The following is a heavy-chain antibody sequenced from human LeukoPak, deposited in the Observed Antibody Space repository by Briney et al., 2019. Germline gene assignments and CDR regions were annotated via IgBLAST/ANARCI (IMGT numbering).Heavy chain of an antibody. D-gene: IGHD6-13*01. CDR3: AKDHGATGYSSSSEDRN. CDR2: ISGSGGST. Sequence: GGSLRLSCAASGFTFSSYGMSWVRQAPGKGLEWVSAISGSGGSTYYADSVKGRFTISRDNSKNTLYLQMNSLRAEDTAVYYCAKDHGATGYSSSSEDRNWGQGTLVTVSS. J-gene: IGHJ4*02. CDR1: GFTFSSYG. V-gene: IGHV3-23*01.